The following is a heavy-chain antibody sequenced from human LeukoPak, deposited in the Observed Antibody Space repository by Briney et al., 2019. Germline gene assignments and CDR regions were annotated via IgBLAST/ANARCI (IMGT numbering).Heavy chain of an antibody. CDR1: GFAFSSYS. V-gene: IGHV3-48*01. CDR2: ISSSSSTI. CDR3: ATEGGPADAFDI. Sequence: AGGSLRLSCAASGFAFSSYSMNWVRQAPGKGLEWVSYISSSSSTIYYADSVKGRFTISRDNAKNSLYLQMNSLRAEDTAVYYCATEGGPADAFDIWGQGTMVTVSS. J-gene: IGHJ3*02. D-gene: IGHD1-14*01.